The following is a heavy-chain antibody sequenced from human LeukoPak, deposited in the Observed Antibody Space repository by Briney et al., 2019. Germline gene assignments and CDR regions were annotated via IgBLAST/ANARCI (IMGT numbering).Heavy chain of an antibody. CDR1: GGTFSSYA. V-gene: IGHV1-69*05. D-gene: IGHD2-2*01. CDR2: IIPIFGTA. CDR3: ARDTLTSSTRPYYYYYYMDV. Sequence: SVKVSCKASGGTFSSYAISWVRQAPGQGLEWMGGIIPIFGTADYAQKFQGRVTITTDESTSTAYMELSSLRSEDTAVYYCARDTLTSSTRPYYYYYYMDVWGKGTTVTVSS. J-gene: IGHJ6*03.